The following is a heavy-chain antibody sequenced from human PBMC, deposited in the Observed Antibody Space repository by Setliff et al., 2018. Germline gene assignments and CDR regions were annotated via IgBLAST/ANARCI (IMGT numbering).Heavy chain of an antibody. CDR1: GFTFSSYA. CDR2: ISGSAQTT. D-gene: IGHD3-16*02. Sequence: HPGGSLRLSCAASGFTFSSYAITWVRQAPGKGLEWVSMISGSAQTTYYADSVKGRFTISRDNSKNTVYLEMNSLRAEDAAVYYCAKGLNYDYVWGSYRPFDYWGQGTLVTVSS. V-gene: IGHV3-23*01. J-gene: IGHJ4*02. CDR3: AKGLNYDYVWGSYRPFDY.